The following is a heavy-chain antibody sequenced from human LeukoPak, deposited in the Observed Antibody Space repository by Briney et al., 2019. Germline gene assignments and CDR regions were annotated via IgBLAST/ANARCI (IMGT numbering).Heavy chain of an antibody. V-gene: IGHV3-15*01. CDR1: GFTFSNAW. CDR3: ARDLGRSSSQSMYYYYGMDV. D-gene: IGHD6-13*01. CDR2: IKSKTDGGTT. Sequence: GGSLRLSCAASGFTFSNAWMSWVRQAPGKGLEWVGRIKSKTDGGTTDYAAPVKGRFTISRDDSKNTLYLQMNSLRAEDTAVYYCARDLGRSSSQSMYYYYGMDVWGQGTTVTVSS. J-gene: IGHJ6*02.